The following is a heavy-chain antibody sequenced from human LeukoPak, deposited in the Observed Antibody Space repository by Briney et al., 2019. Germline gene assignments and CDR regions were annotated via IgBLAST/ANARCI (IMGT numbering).Heavy chain of an antibody. V-gene: IGHV3-7*03. J-gene: IGHJ4*02. D-gene: IGHD6-19*01. CDR3: ARGTYSSGWYPDYFDY. Sequence: EGSLRLSCVASGFTFSDYWMSWVRQAPGKGLEWVANIKQDGSDKYYADSMRGRFTISRDNAKDSLYLQMNSLRAEDTAVYFCARGTYSSGWYPDYFDYWGQGTLVTVSS. CDR2: IKQDGSDK. CDR1: GFTFSDYW.